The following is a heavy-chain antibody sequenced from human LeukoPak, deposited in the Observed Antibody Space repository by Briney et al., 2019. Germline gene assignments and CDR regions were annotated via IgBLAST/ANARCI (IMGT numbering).Heavy chain of an antibody. D-gene: IGHD3-3*01. CDR1: GYSFTGYY. J-gene: IGHJ5*02. V-gene: IGHV1-2*02. CDR2: VNLNSGGT. CDR3: SRDQFFWSGYECGP. Sequence: ASVKLSCKASGYSFTGYYMHWVRLAPGPGLEWMGWVNLNSGGTNYAQKSQGRGTMIRVTSISTAYLELSSLRSDDAAVEYWSRDQFFWSGYECGPGGQGTLV.